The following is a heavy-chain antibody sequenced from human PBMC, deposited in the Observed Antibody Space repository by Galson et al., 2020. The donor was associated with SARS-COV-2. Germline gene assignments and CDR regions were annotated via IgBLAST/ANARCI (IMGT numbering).Heavy chain of an antibody. CDR3: ARGLRYFDWLSKYYYYYYMDV. V-gene: IGHV1-8*01. CDR1: GYTLTSYD. D-gene: IGHD3-9*01. CDR2: MNPNSGNT. Sequence: ASVKVSCKASGYTLTSYDINWVRQATGQGLEWMGWMNPNSGNTGYAQKFQGRVTMTRNTSISTAYMELSSLRSEDTAVYYCARGLRYFDWLSKYYYYYYMDVWGKGTTVTVSS. J-gene: IGHJ6*03.